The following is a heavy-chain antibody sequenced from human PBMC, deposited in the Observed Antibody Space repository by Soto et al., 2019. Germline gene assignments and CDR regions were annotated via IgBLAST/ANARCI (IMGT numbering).Heavy chain of an antibody. J-gene: IGHJ5*02. CDR2: INEDGSTI. Sequence: GGSLRLSCAASGFTFSSYWMHWVRQAPGKGLVWVSRINEDGSTINYADSVKGRFTISRDNSKNTLYLQMNSLRAEDTAVYYCARDHHVDTAKRSGPWFDPWGQGTLVTVSS. CDR3: ARDHHVDTAKRSGPWFDP. V-gene: IGHV3-74*01. D-gene: IGHD5-18*01. CDR1: GFTFSSYW.